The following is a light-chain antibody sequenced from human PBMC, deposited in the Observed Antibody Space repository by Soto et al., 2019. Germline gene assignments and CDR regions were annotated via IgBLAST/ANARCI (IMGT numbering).Light chain of an antibody. CDR2: GIS. CDR1: HTISSSY. V-gene: IGKV3-20*01. CDR3: QQYVTSSPRT. Sequence: EIVLTQSPGTLSLSPGERATLSCRASHTISSSYLAWYQQKPGQAPRLLMYGISRRATGIADRFSGSGSGTDFTLTITRVEHEDFAVYYCQQYVTSSPRTFGQGTTVAIK. J-gene: IGKJ1*01.